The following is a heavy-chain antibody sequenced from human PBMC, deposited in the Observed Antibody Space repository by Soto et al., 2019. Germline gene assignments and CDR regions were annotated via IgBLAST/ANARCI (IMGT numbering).Heavy chain of an antibody. V-gene: IGHV4-39*01. CDR2: IYYSGST. CDR1: GGSISSSSYY. CDR3: ARHYGVDLVSWFDP. J-gene: IGHJ5*02. Sequence: QLLESGPGLVKPSETLSLTCTVSGGSISSSSYYWGWIRQPPGKGLEWIGSIYYSGSTYYNPSLKSRVTISVDTSKNQFSLKLSSVTAADTAVYYCARHYGVDLVSWFDPWGQGTLVTVSS. D-gene: IGHD5-12*01.